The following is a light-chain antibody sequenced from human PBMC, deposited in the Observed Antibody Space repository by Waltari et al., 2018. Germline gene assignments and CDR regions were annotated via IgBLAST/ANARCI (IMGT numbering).Light chain of an antibody. V-gene: IGKV3-20*01. CDR3: QHYLRLPVT. CDR2: GAS. Sequence: EIVLTQSPGTLSLSLGERATVSCRASQSVSRALAWYQQKPGQAPRFLISGASTRATGIPDRFSGSGSGTDFSLTISRLEPDDFAISYCQHYLRLPVTFGQGTTVEI. J-gene: IGKJ1*01. CDR1: QSVSRA.